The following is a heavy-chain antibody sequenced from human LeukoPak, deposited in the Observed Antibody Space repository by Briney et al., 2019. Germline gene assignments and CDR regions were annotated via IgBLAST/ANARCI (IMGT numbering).Heavy chain of an antibody. D-gene: IGHD1-7*01. CDR3: ARESTGTTSNWFDP. CDR2: IYYSGST. Sequence: SETLSLTCTVSGGSISSHYWSWIRQPPGKGLEWIGYIYYSGSTNYNPSLRSRVTISVDTSKNQFSLKLSSVTAADTAVYYCARESTGTTSNWFDPWDQGTLVTVSS. CDR1: GGSISSHY. V-gene: IGHV4-59*11. J-gene: IGHJ5*02.